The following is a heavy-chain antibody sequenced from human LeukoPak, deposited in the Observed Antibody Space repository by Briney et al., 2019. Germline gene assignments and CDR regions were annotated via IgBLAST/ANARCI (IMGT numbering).Heavy chain of an antibody. V-gene: IGHV1-8*01. Sequence: ASVNVSCKASGYTFTSYDINWLRQAPGQGLEWMGWMNHNSGNTGYAQKFQGRVTMTTDTSTSTAYMELRSLRSDDTAVYYCARDRISRYYCSGGSCYSGNYWGQGTLVTVSS. CDR3: ARDRISRYYCSGGSCYSGNY. CDR2: MNHNSGNT. J-gene: IGHJ4*02. CDR1: GYTFTSYD. D-gene: IGHD2-15*01.